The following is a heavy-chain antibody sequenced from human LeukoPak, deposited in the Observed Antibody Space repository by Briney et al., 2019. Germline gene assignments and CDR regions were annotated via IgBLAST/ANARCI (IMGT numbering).Heavy chain of an antibody. CDR2: INSDGSST. Sequence: GGSLRLSCAASGFTFSSYWMHWVRQAPGKGLVWVSRINSDGSSTSYADSVKGRFTISRDNAKNTLYLQMNSLRAEDTAVYYCARGIPSGAFDIWGQGTMVTVSS. CDR1: GFTFSSYW. V-gene: IGHV3-74*01. CDR3: ARGIPSGAFDI. D-gene: IGHD2-21*01. J-gene: IGHJ3*02.